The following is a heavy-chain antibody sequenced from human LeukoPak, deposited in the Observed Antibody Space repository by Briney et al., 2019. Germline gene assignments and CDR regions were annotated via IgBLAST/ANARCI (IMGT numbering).Heavy chain of an antibody. CDR2: INSDGSST. CDR3: ARGCGGDCRYY. Sequence: GGALRLSCAASGFTFSSYWMHWVRQAPAKGLLWVSRINSDGSSTSYADSVKGRFTISRDNAKNTLYLQMNSLRGEDTAVYYCARGCGGDCRYYWGQGTLVTVSS. CDR1: GFTFSSYW. D-gene: IGHD2-21*02. J-gene: IGHJ4*02. V-gene: IGHV3-74*01.